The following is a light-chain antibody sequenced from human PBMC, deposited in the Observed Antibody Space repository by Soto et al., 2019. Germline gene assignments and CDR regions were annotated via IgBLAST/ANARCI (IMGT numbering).Light chain of an antibody. J-gene: IGKJ1*01. CDR2: KAS. V-gene: IGKV1-5*03. CDR3: QHYNSYPEA. Sequence: DIQMTQSPSTLSGSVGDRVTITCRASQTISSWLAWYQQKPGKAPKLLIYKASTLKSWVPSRFSGSGSGTEFTLTISSLQPDDFATYYCQHYNSYPEAFGQGTKVDI. CDR1: QTISSW.